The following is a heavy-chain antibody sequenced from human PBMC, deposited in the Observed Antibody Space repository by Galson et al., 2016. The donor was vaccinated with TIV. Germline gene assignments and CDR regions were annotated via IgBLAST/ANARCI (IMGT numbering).Heavy chain of an antibody. D-gene: IGHD3-22*01. V-gene: IGHV4-39*01. CDR2: IYYTGST. CDR1: GGSINSDLYY. J-gene: IGHJ3*02. CDR3: ARRTHYDSSGYSDAFDI. Sequence: ETLSLTCTVSGGSINSDLYYWAWIRQPPGKGLEWIPTIYYTGSTYYNPALKSPVSISMDTPKNQFSLNMSSVTAAHTAVYYCARRTHYDSSGYSDAFDIWGQGTMVPVSS.